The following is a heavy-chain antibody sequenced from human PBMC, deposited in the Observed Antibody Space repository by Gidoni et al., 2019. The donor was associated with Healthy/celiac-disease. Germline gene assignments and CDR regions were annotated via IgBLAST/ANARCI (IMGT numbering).Heavy chain of an antibody. CDR2: IYPGDSDT. Sequence: VQLLPSGASVNKPGESLQLSCKGSGYSFTSYWIGWVRQMPGKGLEWMGIIYPGDSDTRYSPSFQGQVTISADKSISTAYLQWSSLKASDTAMYYCARVPGFGELRWFDPWGQGTLVTVSS. CDR1: GYSFTSYW. CDR3: ARVPGFGELRWFDP. V-gene: IGHV5-51*01. J-gene: IGHJ5*02. D-gene: IGHD3-10*01.